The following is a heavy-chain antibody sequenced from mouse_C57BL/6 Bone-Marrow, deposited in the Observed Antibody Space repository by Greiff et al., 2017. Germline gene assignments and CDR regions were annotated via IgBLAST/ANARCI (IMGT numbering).Heavy chain of an antibody. V-gene: IGHV1-19*01. CDR2: INPYNGGT. Sequence: EVQLQQSGPVLVKPGASVKMSCKASGYTFTDYYMNWVKQSHGKSLEWIGVINPYNGGTSYNQKFKGKATLTVDKSSSTAYMELNSLTSEDSAVYYCARQLRLRGFAYWGQGTLVTVSA. CDR1: GYTFTDYY. CDR3: ARQLRLRGFAY. D-gene: IGHD3-2*02. J-gene: IGHJ3*01.